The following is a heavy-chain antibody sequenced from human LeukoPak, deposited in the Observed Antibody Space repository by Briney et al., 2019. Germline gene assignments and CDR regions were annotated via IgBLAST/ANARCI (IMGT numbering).Heavy chain of an antibody. V-gene: IGHV3-30*18. Sequence: EGSLRLSCAASGFTFSSYGMHWVRQAPGKGLEWVAVISYDGSNKYYADSVKGRFTISRDNSKNTLYLQMNSLRAEDTAVYYCAKSGGQQLVPNYWGQGTLVTVSS. CDR1: GFTFSSYG. D-gene: IGHD6-13*01. J-gene: IGHJ4*02. CDR2: ISYDGSNK. CDR3: AKSGGQQLVPNY.